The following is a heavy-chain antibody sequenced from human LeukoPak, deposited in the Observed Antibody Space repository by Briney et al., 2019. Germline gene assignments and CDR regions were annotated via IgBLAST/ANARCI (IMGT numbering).Heavy chain of an antibody. J-gene: IGHJ4*02. CDR2: INHSGST. V-gene: IGHV4-34*01. D-gene: IGHD6-19*01. CDR1: GGSFSDNY. CDR3: ARNGWYSLDY. Sequence: SETLPLTCAVYGGSFSDNYWSWIRQPPGKGLEWIGEINHSGSTNYNPSLKSRVTISVDTSKKQFSLKLSSVTAADTAVYYCARNGWYSLDYWGQGTLVTVSS.